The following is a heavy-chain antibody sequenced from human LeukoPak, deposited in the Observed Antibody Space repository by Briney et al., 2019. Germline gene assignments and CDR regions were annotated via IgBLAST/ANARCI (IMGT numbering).Heavy chain of an antibody. J-gene: IGHJ4*02. CDR2: IKQDGSEK. Sequence: AGGSLSLSCAASGFTFSSYWMSWVRQAPGKGLEWVANIKQDGSEKYYVDSVKGRFTISRDNAKNSLYLQMNSLRAEDTAVYYCARDRARIEYSSSILDYWGQGTLVTVSS. CDR3: ARDRARIEYSSSILDY. D-gene: IGHD6-6*01. V-gene: IGHV3-7*01. CDR1: GFTFSSYW.